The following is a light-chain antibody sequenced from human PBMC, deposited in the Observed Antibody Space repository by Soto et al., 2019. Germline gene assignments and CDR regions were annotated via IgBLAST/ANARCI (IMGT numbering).Light chain of an antibody. CDR3: QQHGT. J-gene: IGKJ2*01. V-gene: IGKV3-20*01. Sequence: EIVLTQSPGTLSLSPGERATLSCRASRSLSTSYVVWYQQKPGQPPRLLIYAASSRATGIPDRFSGSGSATEYTLTISRLEPEDFAVYYCQQHGTFGQGTKLEIK. CDR2: AAS. CDR1: RSLSTSY.